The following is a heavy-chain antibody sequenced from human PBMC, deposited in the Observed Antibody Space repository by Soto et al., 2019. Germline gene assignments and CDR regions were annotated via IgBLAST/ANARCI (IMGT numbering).Heavy chain of an antibody. V-gene: IGHV3-7*01. CDR3: STGGYCNGGRCYRRNDY. CDR2: IKDDGSEN. J-gene: IGHJ4*02. CDR1: GFTFSGYW. D-gene: IGHD2-15*01. Sequence: EVQLVESGGGLVQPGGSLRLSCAASGFTFSGYWMTWARQAPGKGLEWLAKIKDDGSENFYVDSVKGRSSISRDNADNLLYLQMNSLRGEDTAVYFFSTGGYCNGGRCYRRNDYWGQGTLFIVSS.